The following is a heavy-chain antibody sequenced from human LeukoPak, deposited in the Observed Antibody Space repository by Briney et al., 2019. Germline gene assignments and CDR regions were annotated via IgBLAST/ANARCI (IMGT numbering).Heavy chain of an antibody. CDR2: IYYSGNT. J-gene: IGHJ5*02. V-gene: IGHV4-31*03. CDR3: ARDMASSGTSIGWFDP. D-gene: IGHD1-14*01. Sequence: PSQTLSLTCTVSVGSISSGGYYWSSIRQPPGKGLEWIGYIYYSGNTYYNPSLKSRVTISVDTSKNQFSLKLSSMTAADTGVYYCARDMASSGTSIGWFDPCGQGTLVTVSS. CDR1: VGSISSGGYY.